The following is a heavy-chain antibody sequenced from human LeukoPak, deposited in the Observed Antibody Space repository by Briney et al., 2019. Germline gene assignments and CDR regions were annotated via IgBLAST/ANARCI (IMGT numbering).Heavy chain of an antibody. J-gene: IGHJ2*01. CDR3: AREVFGRFGESAAGYFDL. CDR2: INPNSGGT. CDR1: GYTFTGYY. V-gene: IGHV1-2*02. Sequence: ASVKVSCKSSGYTFTGYYMHCVRQAPGQGLEWTGWINPNSGGTNYAQKFQGRVTMTRDTSISTAYMELSRLRSDDTAVYYCAREVFGRFGESAAGYFDLWGRGTLVTVSS. D-gene: IGHD3-10*01.